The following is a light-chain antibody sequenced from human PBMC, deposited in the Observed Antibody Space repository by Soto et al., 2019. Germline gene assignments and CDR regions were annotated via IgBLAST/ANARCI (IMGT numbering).Light chain of an antibody. Sequence: DIQMTQSPSSLSASVGDRVTITCRASQSISSYLNWYQQKPGKAPKLLIYAASSLQSGVPSRFSGSGSGTDFTITISSLQPADFATYYCQQSYSTPFAFGPGTKVDIK. CDR1: QSISSY. V-gene: IGKV1-39*01. CDR2: AAS. J-gene: IGKJ3*01. CDR3: QQSYSTPFA.